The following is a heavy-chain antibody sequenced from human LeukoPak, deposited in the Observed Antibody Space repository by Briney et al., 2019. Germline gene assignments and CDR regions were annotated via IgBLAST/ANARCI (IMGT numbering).Heavy chain of an antibody. CDR1: GGSFSGYY. D-gene: IGHD3-22*01. J-gene: IGHJ4*02. Sequence: SETLSLTCAVYGGSFSGYYWSWIRQPPGKGLEWIGEINHSGSTNYNPSLKSRVTISVVTSKNQFSLKLSPVTAADTAVYYCARHVRYYYDSSGYLDYWGQGTLVTVSS. CDR2: INHSGST. CDR3: ARHVRYYYDSSGYLDY. V-gene: IGHV4-34*01.